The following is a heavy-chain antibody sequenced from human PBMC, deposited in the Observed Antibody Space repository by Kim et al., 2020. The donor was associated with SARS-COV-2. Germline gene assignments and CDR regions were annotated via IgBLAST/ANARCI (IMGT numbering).Heavy chain of an antibody. CDR2: ITTSGTTT. D-gene: IGHD6-13*01. J-gene: IGHJ4*02. Sequence: GGSLRLSCAASGFTFSASEMSWVRQAPGRGLEWVSYITTSGTTTYYADSVKGRFTISRDNAKNSLFLQMNSLRAEDTALYYCARATDYSSIWSDFYSWGRGALVTVSS. CDR1: GFTFSASE. CDR3: ARATDYSSIWSDFYS. V-gene: IGHV3-48*03.